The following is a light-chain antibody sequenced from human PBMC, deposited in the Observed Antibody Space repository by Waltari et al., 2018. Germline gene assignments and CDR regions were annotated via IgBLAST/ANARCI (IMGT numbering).Light chain of an antibody. CDR3: QQYNNWPPGT. CDR1: QTIGFS. CDR2: HAS. Sequence: ETVMTQSPVTLSVSPGERATLSCRTSQTIGFSLAWYQQKPGQAPRLLIYHASTRATGIPARFSGSVSETEFTLTISSLQSEDVAVYYCQQYNNWPPGTFGQGTKVEI. V-gene: IGKV3-15*01. J-gene: IGKJ1*01.